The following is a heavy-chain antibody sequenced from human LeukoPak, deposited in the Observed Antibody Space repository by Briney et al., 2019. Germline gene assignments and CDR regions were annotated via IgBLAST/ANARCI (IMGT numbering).Heavy chain of an antibody. D-gene: IGHD2-2*01. Sequence: ASVKVSCKASGYTFTGYYMHWVRQAPGQGLEWMGWINPNSGGTNYAQKFQGRVTMTRDTSISTAYMELSRLRSDDTAVYYCARKVVPAATAGWSDPWGQGTLVTVSS. J-gene: IGHJ5*02. CDR2: INPNSGGT. CDR3: ARKVVPAATAGWSDP. V-gene: IGHV1-2*02. CDR1: GYTFTGYY.